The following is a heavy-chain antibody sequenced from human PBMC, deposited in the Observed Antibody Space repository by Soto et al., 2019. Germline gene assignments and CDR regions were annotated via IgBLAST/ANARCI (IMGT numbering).Heavy chain of an antibody. Sequence: EGQLVEFGGGLVKPGGSLRLSCAASGFSFSIYSYNWVRQAPGKGLEWLSYISPAGSSTYYADSVKGRFTISRDSARDSVYLQMNSLIAEDTAVYYCAKDRGGSGAFDIWGQGTMVTVSS. V-gene: IGHV3-48*01. CDR1: GFSFSIYS. D-gene: IGHD3-10*01. CDR2: ISPAGSST. CDR3: AKDRGGSGAFDI. J-gene: IGHJ3*02.